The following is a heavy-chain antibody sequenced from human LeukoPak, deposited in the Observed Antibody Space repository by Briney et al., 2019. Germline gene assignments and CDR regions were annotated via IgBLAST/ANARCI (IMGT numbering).Heavy chain of an antibody. V-gene: IGHV4-59*01. CDR1: GGSIRSYY. D-gene: IGHD3-10*01. Sequence: SEALSLTCTVSGGSIRSYYWSWIRQPPGKGLEWSGYIYYSGSTNYNPSLKSRVTISVDTSKNQSSLKLSSVTAADTAVYYCARDVLRFGELFTPDWGQGTLVTVSS. CDR3: ARDVLRFGELFTPD. J-gene: IGHJ4*02. CDR2: IYYSGST.